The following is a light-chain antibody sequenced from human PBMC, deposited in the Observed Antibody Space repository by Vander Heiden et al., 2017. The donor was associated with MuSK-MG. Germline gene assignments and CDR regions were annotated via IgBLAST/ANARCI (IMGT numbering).Light chain of an antibody. CDR2: WAS. V-gene: IGKV4-1*01. Sequence: DIVMTQSPDSLAVSLGERATINCKSSQSVLYSSNNENYLAWYQQKPGQPPKLLIYWASTRESGVPDRFSGSGSGTDFTLTISSLQAEDVAVYYCQQDDSTPLTFGGGTTVEIK. CDR1: QSVLYSSNNENY. CDR3: QQDDSTPLT. J-gene: IGKJ4*01.